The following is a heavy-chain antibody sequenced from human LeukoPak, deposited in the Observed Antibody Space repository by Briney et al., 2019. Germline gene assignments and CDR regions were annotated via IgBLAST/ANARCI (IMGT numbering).Heavy chain of an antibody. Sequence: ASVKVSCKASGYTFTSYDIHWVRPATGQGLEWMGWMNPNSGNTGYAQKFQGRVTMTRNTSISTAYMELSSLRSEDTAVYYCARASLRWWGGQGNNWFDPWGQGTLVTVSS. V-gene: IGHV1-8*01. D-gene: IGHD2-15*01. CDR3: ARASLRWWGGQGNNWFDP. CDR1: GYTFTSYD. J-gene: IGHJ5*02. CDR2: MNPNSGNT.